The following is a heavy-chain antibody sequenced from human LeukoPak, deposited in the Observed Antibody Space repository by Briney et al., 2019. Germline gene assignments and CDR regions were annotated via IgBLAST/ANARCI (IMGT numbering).Heavy chain of an antibody. CDR1: GYTFTSYY. J-gene: IGHJ4*02. D-gene: IGHD4-17*01. V-gene: IGHV1-46*01. CDR2: INPSGSST. Sequence: ASVKVSCKASGYTFTSYYMHWVRQAPGHGLEWMGIINPSGSSTSYAQKFQGRVTMTRDTSTSTVYMGLSSLRSEDTAVYYCARDGSHLRDLDYWGQGTLVTVSS. CDR3: ARDGSHLRDLDY.